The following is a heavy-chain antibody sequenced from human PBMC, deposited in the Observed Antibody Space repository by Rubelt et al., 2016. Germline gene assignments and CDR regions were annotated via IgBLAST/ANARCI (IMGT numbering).Heavy chain of an antibody. D-gene: IGHD3-10*01. CDR2: IYYSGST. V-gene: IGHV4-39*07. J-gene: IGHJ4*02. Sequence: QLQLQESGPGLVKPSETLSLTCTVSGGSISSSSYYWGWIRQPPGKGLEWIGSIYYSGSTYYNPSLKSRVTISVDTSKNQFSLKLSSVTAADTAVYYCARAFSWYGAVDYWGQGTLVTVSS. CDR1: GGSISSSSYY. CDR3: ARAFSWYGAVDY.